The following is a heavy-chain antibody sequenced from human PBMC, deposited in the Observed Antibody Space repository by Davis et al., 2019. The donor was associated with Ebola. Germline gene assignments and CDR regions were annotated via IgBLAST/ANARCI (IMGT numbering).Heavy chain of an antibody. V-gene: IGHV1-46*01. CDR3: AAVGGSYALGAFDI. J-gene: IGHJ3*02. CDR2: INPSGGST. D-gene: IGHD1-26*01. Sequence: ASVKVSCKASGYTFTSFYMHWVRQAPGQGLEWMGIINPSGGSTTYAQNFQGRVTMTRDTSTRTVYVELSSLRSEDTAVYYCAAVGGSYALGAFDIWGQGTMVTVSS. CDR1: GYTFTSFY.